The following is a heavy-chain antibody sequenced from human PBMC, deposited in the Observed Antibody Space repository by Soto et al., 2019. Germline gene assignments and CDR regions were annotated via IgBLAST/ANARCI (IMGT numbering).Heavy chain of an antibody. V-gene: IGHV3-30*18. CDR2: ISYDGSNK. Sequence: GGSLRLSCAASGFTFSSYGMHWVRQAPGKGLEWVAVISYDGSNKYYADSVKGRFTISRDNSKNTLYLQMNSLRAEDTAVYYCAKGAGGYYGSGTPKGMDVWGQGTTVTVSS. J-gene: IGHJ6*02. CDR1: GFTFSSYG. D-gene: IGHD3-10*01. CDR3: AKGAGGYYGSGTPKGMDV.